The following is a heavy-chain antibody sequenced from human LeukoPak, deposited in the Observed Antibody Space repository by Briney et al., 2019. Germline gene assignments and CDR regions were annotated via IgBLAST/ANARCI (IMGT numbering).Heavy chain of an antibody. CDR3: AKYGDSSGYYLLDY. D-gene: IGHD3-22*01. CDR2: ISSSGSTI. CDR1: GFTFSDYY. V-gene: IGHV3-11*01. J-gene: IGHJ4*02. Sequence: GGSLRLSCAASGFTFSDYYMSWIRQAPGKGLEWVSYISSSGSTIYYADSVKGRFTISRDNSKNTLYLQMNSLRAEDTAVYYCAKYGDSSGYYLLDYWGQGTLVTVSS.